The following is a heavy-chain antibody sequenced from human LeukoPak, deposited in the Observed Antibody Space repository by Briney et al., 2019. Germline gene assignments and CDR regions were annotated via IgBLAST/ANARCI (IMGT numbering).Heavy chain of an antibody. V-gene: IGHV3-23*01. Sequence: PGGSLRLSRAASGFTFSSYAMSWVRQAPGKGLEWVSAISGSGGSTYYADSVKGRFTISRDNSKNTLYLRMNSLRAEDTAVYYCAKAAHIVLVVYAIPADDAFDIWGQGTMVTVSS. J-gene: IGHJ3*02. CDR3: AKAAHIVLVVYAIPADDAFDI. D-gene: IGHD2-8*02. CDR2: ISGSGGST. CDR1: GFTFSSYA.